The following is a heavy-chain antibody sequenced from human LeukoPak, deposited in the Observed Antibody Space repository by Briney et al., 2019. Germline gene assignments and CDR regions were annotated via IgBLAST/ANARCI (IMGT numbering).Heavy chain of an antibody. J-gene: IGHJ5*02. CDR3: ARARLYSSGSSLFDP. D-gene: IGHD6-19*01. CDR2: ISAYNGNT. Sequence: ASVKVSCKASGYTFTSYGISWVRQAPGQGLEWMGWISAYNGNTNYAQKLQGRVTMTTDTSTSTAYMELRSLRSDDTAVYYCARARLYSSGSSLFDPWGQGTLVTVSS. CDR1: GYTFTSYG. V-gene: IGHV1-18*01.